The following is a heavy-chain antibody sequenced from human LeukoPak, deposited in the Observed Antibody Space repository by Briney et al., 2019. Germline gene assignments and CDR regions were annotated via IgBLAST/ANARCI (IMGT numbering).Heavy chain of an antibody. CDR1: GGSTSSGEYY. D-gene: IGHD4-17*01. CDR3: AREGTPYGDYVYFDY. Sequence: PSETLSLTCTVSGGSTSSGEYYWNWIRQPPGKGLEWIGYIYYSGSTYYNPSLKSRVTISVDTSKNQFSLKLSSVTAANTAVYYCAREGTPYGDYVYFDYWGQGTLVTVSS. J-gene: IGHJ4*02. V-gene: IGHV4-30-4*01. CDR2: IYYSGST.